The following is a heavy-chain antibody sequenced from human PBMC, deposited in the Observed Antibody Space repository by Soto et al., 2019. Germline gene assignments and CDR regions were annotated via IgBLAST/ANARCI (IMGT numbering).Heavy chain of an antibody. Sequence: PGGSLRLACAASGFTFSSYWMYWVRQAPGKGRVWVSRTNSDGSDTSYADSVKGRFTISRDNAKNSLYLQMNSLRAEDTAVYYCARNLYYYDTSGYHPSGQGTLVTVSS. CDR3: ARNLYYYDTSGYHP. D-gene: IGHD3-22*01. CDR2: TNSDGSDT. J-gene: IGHJ5*02. CDR1: GFTFSSYW. V-gene: IGHV3-74*01.